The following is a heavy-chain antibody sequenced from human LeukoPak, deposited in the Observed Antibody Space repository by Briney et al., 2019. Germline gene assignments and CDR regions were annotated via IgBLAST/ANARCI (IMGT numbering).Heavy chain of an antibody. D-gene: IGHD6-19*01. V-gene: IGHV1-2*02. Sequence: ASVKVSCKASGYTFTSYDINWVRQATGQGLEWMGWINPNSGGTNYAQKFQGRVTMTRDTSISTAYMELSRLRSDDTAVYYCARSRGAIAVAGTRGWFDPWGQGTLVTVSS. CDR3: ARSRGAIAVAGTRGWFDP. CDR1: GYTFTSYD. CDR2: INPNSGGT. J-gene: IGHJ5*02.